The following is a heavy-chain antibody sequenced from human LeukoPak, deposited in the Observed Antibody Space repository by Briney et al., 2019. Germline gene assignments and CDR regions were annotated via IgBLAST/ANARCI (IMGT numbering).Heavy chain of an antibody. V-gene: IGHV3-74*01. Sequence: GGSLRLSCAASGFTFSSYWMHWVRQAPGKGLAWVSRINSDGSSTSYADSVKGRFTISRDNAKNTLYLQMNSLRAEDMAVYYCARDGRYCSSTSCLSGVNWFDPWGQGTLVTVSS. D-gene: IGHD2-2*01. CDR3: ARDGRYCSSTSCLSGVNWFDP. CDR2: INSDGSST. J-gene: IGHJ5*02. CDR1: GFTFSSYW.